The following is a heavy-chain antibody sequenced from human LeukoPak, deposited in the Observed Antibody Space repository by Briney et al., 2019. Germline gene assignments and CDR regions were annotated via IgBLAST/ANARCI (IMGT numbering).Heavy chain of an antibody. D-gene: IGHD3-10*01. J-gene: IGHJ4*02. V-gene: IGHV3-74*03. Sequence: GGSLRLSCAASGFTFSNYWVHWVRQAPGKGLVWVSRINRDGSTTKYADSVKGRFTVSRDNAKNTLNLQMNSLRAEDTAVYYCVRASGSFDYWGQGTLVTVSS. CDR2: INRDGSTT. CDR3: VRASGSFDY. CDR1: GFTFSNYW.